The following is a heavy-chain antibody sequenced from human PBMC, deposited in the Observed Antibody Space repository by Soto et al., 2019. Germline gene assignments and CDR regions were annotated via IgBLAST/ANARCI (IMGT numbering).Heavy chain of an antibody. J-gene: IGHJ6*02. CDR2: ISGSGGST. Sequence: PGGSLRLSCAASGFTFSSYAMSWVRQAPGKGLEWVSAISGSGGSTYYADSVKGRFTISRDNSKNTLYLQMNSLRAEDTAVYYCAKDSSSWYGYYYYGMDVWGQGTTVTVSS. D-gene: IGHD6-13*01. CDR1: GFTFSSYA. V-gene: IGHV3-23*01. CDR3: AKDSSSWYGYYYYGMDV.